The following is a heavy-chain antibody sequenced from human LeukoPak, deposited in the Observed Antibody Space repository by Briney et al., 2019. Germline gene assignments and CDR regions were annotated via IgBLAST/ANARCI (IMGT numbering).Heavy chain of an antibody. Sequence: PSETLSLTCIVSGGSISSYYWSWIRQPPGKGLEWIGYIYYSGSTNYNPSLKSRVTISVDTSKNQFSLKLSSVTAADTAVYYCARDGSGAVAAIIPDWYFDLWGRGTLVTVSS. CDR3: ARDGSGAVAAIIPDWYFDL. CDR2: IYYSGST. CDR1: GGSISSYY. J-gene: IGHJ2*01. V-gene: IGHV4-59*01. D-gene: IGHD6-19*01.